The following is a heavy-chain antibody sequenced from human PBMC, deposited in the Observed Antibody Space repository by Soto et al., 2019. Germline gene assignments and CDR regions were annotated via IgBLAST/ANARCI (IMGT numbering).Heavy chain of an antibody. V-gene: IGHV3-15*01. CDR3: TTGRYSDNGHSYLSLLV. J-gene: IGHJ4*01. CDR1: GFTFTNAW. CDR2: IKSKTDGGTT. D-gene: IGHD3-22*01. Sequence: PGGSLRLSCTVCGFTFTNAWMSWVRQAPWKGLEWVGRIKSKTDGGTTDYAAPVKGRFTISRDDSKNTLYLQMNSLETEDTAVYYCTTGRYSDNGHSYLSLLVWGHGTLVAVSS.